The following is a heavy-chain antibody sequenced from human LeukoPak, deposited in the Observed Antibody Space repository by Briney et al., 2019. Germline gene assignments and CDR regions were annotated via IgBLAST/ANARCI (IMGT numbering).Heavy chain of an antibody. J-gene: IGHJ5*02. V-gene: IGHV4-59*11. CDR1: GGSISSHY. CDR2: IYYSGST. D-gene: IGHD6-13*01. CDR3: ARKGIAAAYWFDP. Sequence: PSETLSLTCTVSGGSISSHYWSWIRQPPGKGLEWIGYIYYSGSTNYNPSLKSRVTISVDTSKNQFSLKLSSVTAADTAVYYCARKGIAAAYWFDPWGQGTLVTVSS.